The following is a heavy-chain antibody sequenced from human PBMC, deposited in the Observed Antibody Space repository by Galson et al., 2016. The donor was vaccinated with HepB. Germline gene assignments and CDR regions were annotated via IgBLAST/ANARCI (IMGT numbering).Heavy chain of an antibody. J-gene: IGHJ6*02. CDR3: AKDEFRGESGSHQGSYFGMNV. CDR1: GVAFTSYA. D-gene: IGHD3-10*01. Sequence: SLRLSCAASGVAFTSYAMTWVRQVPGKRLEWVSSITGSGGDTYYVDSVKGRFSISRDNSKNTLYLQMNNVRAEDTAVYYCAKDEFRGESGSHQGSYFGMNVWGQGTTVTVSS. V-gene: IGHV3-23*01. CDR2: ITGSGGDT.